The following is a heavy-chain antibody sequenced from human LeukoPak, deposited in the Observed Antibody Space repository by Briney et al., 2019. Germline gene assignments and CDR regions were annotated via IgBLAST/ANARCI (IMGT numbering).Heavy chain of an antibody. J-gene: IGHJ6*03. Sequence: PGGSLRLSCAASGVTFSSYWMSWVRQAPGKGLEWVANIKQVGSEKYYVGSVKGRFTISRDNAKNSLYLQMNSLRAEDTAVYYYVRSGIQLCTRLYYYYYYMDVWGKGTTVTVSS. V-gene: IGHV3-7*01. CDR3: VRSGIQLCTRLYYYYYYMDV. D-gene: IGHD5-18*01. CDR2: IKQVGSEK. CDR1: GVTFSSYW.